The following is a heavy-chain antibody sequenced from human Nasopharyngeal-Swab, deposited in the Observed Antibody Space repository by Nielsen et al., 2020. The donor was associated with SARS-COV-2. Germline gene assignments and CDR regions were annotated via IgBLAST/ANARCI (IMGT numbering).Heavy chain of an antibody. V-gene: IGHV3-74*01. CDR2: INSDGSRT. Sequence: GASLKISCAVSGFTFSDSWIHWVRQAPGNGLVWVSRINSDGSRTGYADSVKGRFTITRDNDKNTLYLQMNSLRAGDTAVYYCARDFDKTGDWGQGTLVTVSS. CDR3: ARDFDKTGD. CDR1: GFTFSDSW. J-gene: IGHJ4*02. D-gene: IGHD7-27*01.